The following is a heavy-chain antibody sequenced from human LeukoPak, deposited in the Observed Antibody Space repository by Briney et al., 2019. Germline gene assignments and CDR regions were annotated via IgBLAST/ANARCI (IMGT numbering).Heavy chain of an antibody. D-gene: IGHD5-12*01. J-gene: IGHJ4*02. Sequence: SETLSLTCTVSGGSIRNYYWSWIRQPPGKGLEWIGEINHSGSTNYNPSLKSRVTISVDTSKNQFSLKLSSVTAADTAVYYCARGMWLRWYYWGQGTLVTVSS. CDR1: GGSIRNYY. V-gene: IGHV4-34*01. CDR2: INHSGST. CDR3: ARGMWLRWYY.